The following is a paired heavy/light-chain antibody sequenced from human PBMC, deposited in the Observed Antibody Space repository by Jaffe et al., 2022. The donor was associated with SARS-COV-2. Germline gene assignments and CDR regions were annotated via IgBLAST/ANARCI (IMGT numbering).Heavy chain of an antibody. CDR3: AKDPLDSSGYYYGGGTYFDY. CDR1: GFTFSSYA. CDR2: ISGSGGST. V-gene: IGHV3-23*01. J-gene: IGHJ4*02. D-gene: IGHD3-22*01. Sequence: EVQLLESGGGLVQPGGSLRLSCAASGFTFSSYAMSWVRQAPGKGLEWVSAISGSGGSTYYADSVKGRFTISRDNSKNTLYLQMNSLRAEDTAVYYCAKDPLDSSGYYYGGGTYFDYWGQGTLVTVSS.
Light chain of an antibody. J-gene: IGKJ4*01. V-gene: IGKV3-11*01. CDR2: DAS. CDR1: QSVSSY. Sequence: EIVLTQSPATLSLSPGERATLSCRASQSVSSYLAWYQQKPGQAPRLLIYDASNRATGIPARFSGSGSGTDFTLTISSLEPEDFAVYYCQQRSNWPSLTFGGGTKVEIK. CDR3: QQRSNWPSLT.